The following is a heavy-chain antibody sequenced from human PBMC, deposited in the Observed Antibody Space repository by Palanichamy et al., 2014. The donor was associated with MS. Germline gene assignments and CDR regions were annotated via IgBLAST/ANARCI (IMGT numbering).Heavy chain of an antibody. Sequence: QLQESGPGLVKPSETVSLTCTVSGYSISSGYYWGWIRQPPGKGLEWIGSIYHSGSTYYSPSLKSRLTISVDTSKNQFSLKLSSVTAADAAIYFCARYSGYNRYFDLWGRGTLVTVSS. CDR1: GYSISSGYY. CDR3: ARYSGYNRYFDL. V-gene: IGHV4-38-2*02. J-gene: IGHJ2*01. D-gene: IGHD3-22*01. CDR2: IYHSGST.